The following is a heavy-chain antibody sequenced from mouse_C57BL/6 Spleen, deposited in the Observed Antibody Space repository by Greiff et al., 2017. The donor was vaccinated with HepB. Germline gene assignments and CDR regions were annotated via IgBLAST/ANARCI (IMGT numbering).Heavy chain of an antibody. V-gene: IGHV5-12*01. CDR2: ISNGGGST. J-gene: IGHJ3*01. CDR3: LYYDYQSFAY. CDR1: GFTFSDYY. D-gene: IGHD2-4*01. Sequence: EVKLMESGGGLVQPGGSLKLSCAASGFTFSDYYMYWVRQTPEKRLEWVAYISNGGGSTYYPDTVKGRFTISRDNAKNTLYLQMSRLKSEDTAMYYCLYYDYQSFAYWGQGTLVTVSA.